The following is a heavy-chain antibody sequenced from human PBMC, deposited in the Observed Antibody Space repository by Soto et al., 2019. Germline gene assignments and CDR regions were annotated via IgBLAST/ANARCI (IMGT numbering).Heavy chain of an antibody. CDR1: GFTFSSYA. CDR2: ISGSGGST. V-gene: IGHV3-23*01. Sequence: EVQLLESGGGLVQPGGSLRLSCAASGFTFSSYAMSWVRQAPGKGLEWVSGISGSGGSTYYADSVKGRFTISRDNSKNTLYLQMNSLRAEDKAVYYCARGGLAAQDYWGQGTLVTVSS. CDR3: ARGGLAAQDY. D-gene: IGHD6-13*01. J-gene: IGHJ4*02.